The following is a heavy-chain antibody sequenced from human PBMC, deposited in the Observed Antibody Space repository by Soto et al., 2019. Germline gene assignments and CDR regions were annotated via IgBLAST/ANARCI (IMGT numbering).Heavy chain of an antibody. CDR3: TRGTRATQYYFYFYGMDV. J-gene: IGHJ6*02. CDR1: GGSMNSDY. CDR2: ISHSGTT. Sequence: LSLTCTVSGGSMNSDYWSWIRQPPGKGMEWLGYISHSGTTSYNPSLKSRLTISLNTSKNQFSLKLRSVTAADTAVYFCTRGTRATQYYFYFYGMDVWGQGTTVTVSS. D-gene: IGHD3-10*01. V-gene: IGHV4-59*01.